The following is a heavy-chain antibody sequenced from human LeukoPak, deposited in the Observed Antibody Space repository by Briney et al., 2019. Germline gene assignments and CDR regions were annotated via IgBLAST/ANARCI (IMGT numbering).Heavy chain of an antibody. J-gene: IGHJ5*01. CDR1: GFTFDDYG. CDR2: INWNGGST. Sequence: PGGSLRLSCAASGFTFDDYGMSWVRQAPGKGLEWVSGINWNGGSTGYAASVKGRFTISRDNAKNSLYLQMNSLRAEDTALYYCARDRTGYSSSWYDCWGQGTLVTVSS. D-gene: IGHD6-13*01. CDR3: ARDRTGYSSSWYDC. V-gene: IGHV3-20*04.